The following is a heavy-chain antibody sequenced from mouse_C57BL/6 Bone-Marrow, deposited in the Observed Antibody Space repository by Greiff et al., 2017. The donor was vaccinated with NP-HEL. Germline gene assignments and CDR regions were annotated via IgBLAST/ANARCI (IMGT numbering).Heavy chain of an antibody. Sequence: QVQLQQSGTELVKPGASVKLSCKASGYTFTSYWMHWVKQRPGQGLEWIGNINPSNGGTNYNEKFKSKATLTVDKSSSTAYMQLSSLTSEDSAVYYCARSQYYGSSFYWYFDVWGTGTTVTVSS. CDR3: ARSQYYGSSFYWYFDV. CDR1: GYTFTSYW. V-gene: IGHV1-53*01. D-gene: IGHD1-1*01. CDR2: INPSNGGT. J-gene: IGHJ1*03.